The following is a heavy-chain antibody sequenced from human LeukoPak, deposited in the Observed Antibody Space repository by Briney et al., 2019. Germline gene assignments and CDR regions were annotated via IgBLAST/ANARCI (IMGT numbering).Heavy chain of an antibody. Sequence: GGSLRLSCAASGFTFSDYYMSWIRQAPGKGLEWVSYISSSGSTIYYADSVKGRFIISRDNAKNSLYLQMNSLRAEDTAVYYCARDGPTEVGGPRAFDIWGQGTMVTVSS. J-gene: IGHJ3*02. CDR1: GFTFSDYY. V-gene: IGHV3-11*04. D-gene: IGHD3-16*01. CDR2: ISSSGSTI. CDR3: ARDGPTEVGGPRAFDI.